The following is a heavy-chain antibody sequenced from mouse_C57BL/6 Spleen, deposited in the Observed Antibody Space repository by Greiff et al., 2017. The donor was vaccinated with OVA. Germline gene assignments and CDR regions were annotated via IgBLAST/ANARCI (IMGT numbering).Heavy chain of an antibody. D-gene: IGHD1-1*01. Sequence: QQSCKASGYTFTSYWMHWVKQRPGRGLEWLGRIDPNSGGTKYNEKFKSKATLTVDKPSSTAYMQLSSLTSEDSAVYYCARNHYGSSHPFDGWGTGTTVTVSS. V-gene: IGHV1-72*01. CDR3: ARNHYGSSHPFDG. J-gene: IGHJ1*03. CDR1: GYTFTSYW. CDR2: IDPNSGGT.